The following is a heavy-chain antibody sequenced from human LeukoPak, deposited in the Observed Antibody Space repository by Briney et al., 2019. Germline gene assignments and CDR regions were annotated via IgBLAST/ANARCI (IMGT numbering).Heavy chain of an antibody. D-gene: IGHD2-2*01. J-gene: IGHJ6*03. CDR3: ARQQYQLLPFLDHYYMDV. CDR1: GYSISSGYD. CDR2: MYHGGST. Sequence: SETLSLTCAVSGYSISSGYDWGWIRQPPGKGLEWMGSMYHGGSTFYNPSLRSRVTVLVDTSKNQASLKLSSVTAADTAVYYCARQQYQLLPFLDHYYMDVWGKGTTVTVSS. V-gene: IGHV4-38-2*01.